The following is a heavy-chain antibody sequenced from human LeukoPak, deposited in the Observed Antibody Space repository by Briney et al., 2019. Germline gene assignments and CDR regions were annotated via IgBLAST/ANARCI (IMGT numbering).Heavy chain of an antibody. Sequence: GGSLRLSCAASGFTFSSYTMNWVRQAPGKGLEWVSSIIISSNYIYYADSVKGRFTISRDNAKNSLYLQMNSLRAKDTAVYYCAREYSSSPNSFDSWGQGTLVTVSS. J-gene: IGHJ4*02. V-gene: IGHV3-21*01. CDR1: GFTFSSYT. CDR3: AREYSSSPNSFDS. D-gene: IGHD6-13*01. CDR2: IIISSNYI.